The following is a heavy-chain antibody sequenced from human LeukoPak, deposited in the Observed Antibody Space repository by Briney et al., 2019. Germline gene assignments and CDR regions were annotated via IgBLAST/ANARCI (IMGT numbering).Heavy chain of an antibody. J-gene: IGHJ3*02. D-gene: IGHD6-6*01. CDR1: GYTFTNFD. Sequence: SVKVSCKASGYTFTNFDINWVRQATGQGLEWMGGIIPIFGTANYAQKFQGRVTITTDESTSTAYMELSSLRSEDTAVYYCARDRSFSSPDAFDIWGQGTMVTVSS. CDR3: ARDRSFSSPDAFDI. CDR2: IIPIFGTA. V-gene: IGHV1-69*05.